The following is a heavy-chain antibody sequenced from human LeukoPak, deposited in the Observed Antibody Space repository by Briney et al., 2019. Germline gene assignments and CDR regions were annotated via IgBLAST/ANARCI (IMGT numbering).Heavy chain of an antibody. CDR3: AKGDSSSFPAYFYYYMDV. CDR2: IYSGGST. J-gene: IGHJ6*03. V-gene: IGHV3-66*02. CDR1: GFTFSSYS. Sequence: PGGSLRLSCAASGFTFSSYSMNWVRQAPGKGLEWVSVIYSGGSTYYADSVKGRFTISRDNSKNTLYLQMNSLRTEDTAVYSCAKGDSSSFPAYFYYYMDVWGKGTTVTVSS. D-gene: IGHD6-6*01.